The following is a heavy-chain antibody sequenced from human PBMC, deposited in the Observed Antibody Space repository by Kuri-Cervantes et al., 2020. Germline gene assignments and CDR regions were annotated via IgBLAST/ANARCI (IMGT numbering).Heavy chain of an antibody. J-gene: IGHJ5*02. CDR1: GGTFSSYA. Sequence: SVKVSCKASGGTFSSYAISWVRQAPGQGLEWMGGIIPIFGTANYAQKFQGRVTITTDESTSTAYMELSSLRSEDTAVYYCAKDGRGTYMIRGADNWLAPWGQGTLVTVSS. D-gene: IGHD3-10*01. V-gene: IGHV1-69*05. CDR2: IIPIFGTA. CDR3: AKDGRGTYMIRGADNWLAP.